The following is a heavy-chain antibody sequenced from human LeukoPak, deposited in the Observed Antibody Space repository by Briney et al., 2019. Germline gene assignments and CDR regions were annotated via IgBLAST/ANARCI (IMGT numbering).Heavy chain of an antibody. V-gene: IGHV4-4*07. J-gene: IGHJ4*02. CDR3: ASMDNWNAQVDY. Sequence: SETLSLTCTVCGGSISSYYWSWIRQPAGKGLEWIGRIYTSGSTNYNPSLKSRVTMSVDTSKNQFSLKLSSVTAADTAVYYCASMDNWNAQVDYWGQGTLVTVSS. CDR2: IYTSGST. D-gene: IGHD1-20*01. CDR1: GGSISSYY.